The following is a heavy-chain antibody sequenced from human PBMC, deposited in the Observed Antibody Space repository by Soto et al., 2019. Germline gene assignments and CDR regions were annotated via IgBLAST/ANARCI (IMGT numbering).Heavy chain of an antibody. Sequence: QVQLVESGGGVVQPGRSLRLSCAASGFTFSSDAMHWVRQAPGKGLEWVAVISYDGDNKYYADSVKGRFTISRDNSKNTLYLQMNSLRAEDTAVYHCARERYCSSTRCYRRYYYYYGXD. D-gene: IGHD2-2*01. CDR1: GFTFSSDA. CDR3: ARERYCSSTRCYRRYYYYYGXD. CDR2: ISYDGDNK. J-gene: IGHJ6*01. V-gene: IGHV3-30-3*01.